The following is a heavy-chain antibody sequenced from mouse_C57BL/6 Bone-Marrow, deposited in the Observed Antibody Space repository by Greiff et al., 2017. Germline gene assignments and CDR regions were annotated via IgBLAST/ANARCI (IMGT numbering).Heavy chain of an antibody. Sequence: VQLQQSGAELAKPGASVKLSCKASGYTFTSYWMHWVKQRPGQGLEWIGYINPSSGYTKYNQKFKDKDTLTADKSSSTAYMQLSSLTYEDSAVYYCARSENYYGSSYFWFAYWGQGTLVTVSA. CDR2: INPSSGYT. CDR1: GYTFTSYW. CDR3: ARSENYYGSSYFWFAY. D-gene: IGHD1-1*01. J-gene: IGHJ3*01. V-gene: IGHV1-7*01.